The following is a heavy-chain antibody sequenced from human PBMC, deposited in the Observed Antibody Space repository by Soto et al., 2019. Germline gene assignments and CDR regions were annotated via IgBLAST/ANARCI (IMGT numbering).Heavy chain of an antibody. V-gene: IGHV4-59*01. CDR3: ARFGESYRFNYFDY. Sequence: SETLSLTCTVSGGSISSYYWSWIRQPPGKGLEWIGYIYYSGSTNYNPSLKSRVTISVDTSKNQFSLKLSSVTAADTAVYYCARFGESYRFNYFDYWGQGTLVTVSS. CDR2: IYYSGST. J-gene: IGHJ4*02. CDR1: GGSISSYY. D-gene: IGHD3-16*02.